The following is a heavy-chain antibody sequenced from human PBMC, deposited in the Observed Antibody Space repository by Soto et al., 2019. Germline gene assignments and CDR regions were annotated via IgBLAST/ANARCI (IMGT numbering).Heavy chain of an antibody. D-gene: IGHD3-22*01. Sequence: QLQESGPGLVKPSQTLSLTCTVSGASINNNDYYWIWIRQTPGKGPEWLGYVYYSGTTDYIPSLTSRLSMSIDKSQKQFTLKLNSVTAADTATYYCARMSYFYDKWYFDLWGRGTLVTVSS. J-gene: IGHJ2*01. V-gene: IGHV4-30-4*01. CDR3: ARMSYFYDKWYFDL. CDR2: VYYSGTT. CDR1: GASINNNDYY.